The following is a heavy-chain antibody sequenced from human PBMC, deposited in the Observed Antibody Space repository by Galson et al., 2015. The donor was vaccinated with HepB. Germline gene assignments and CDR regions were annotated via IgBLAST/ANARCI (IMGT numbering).Heavy chain of an antibody. CDR1: GFTFSGHW. CDR2: IKYDGRER. CDR3: VRDFNWSFDY. J-gene: IGHJ4*02. D-gene: IGHD3-9*01. V-gene: IGHV3-7*03. Sequence: SLRLSCAASGFTFSGHWMSWVRQAPGKGLEWVANIKYDGRERYYVDSVKGRFTISRDNAKNSLYLQMNSLRAEDTAVYYCVRDFNWSFDYWGQGTLVTVSS.